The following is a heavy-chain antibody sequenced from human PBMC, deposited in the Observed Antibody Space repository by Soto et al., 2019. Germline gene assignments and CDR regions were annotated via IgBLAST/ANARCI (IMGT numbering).Heavy chain of an antibody. CDR1: GFSVSNSY. CDR2: IYSGGST. V-gene: IGHV3-53*01. Sequence: EVQLVESGGGLIQPGGSLTLSCVASGFSVSNSYMSWVRQAPGKGLEWVSVIYSGGSTYYADSVKGRFTISRDNSKNTVYLQGNSLRGEDTAVYYCARVGKPMVIGNDFDYWGQGTLVTVSS. D-gene: IGHD3-10*01. CDR3: ARVGKPMVIGNDFDY. J-gene: IGHJ4*02.